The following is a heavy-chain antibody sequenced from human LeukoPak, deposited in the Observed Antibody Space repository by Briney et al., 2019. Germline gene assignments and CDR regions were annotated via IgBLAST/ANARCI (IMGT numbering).Heavy chain of an antibody. V-gene: IGHV3-33*01. CDR2: IWYDGSNK. J-gene: IGHJ4*02. Sequence: PGRSLRLSCAASGFTFSNYGMHWVRQAPGKGLEWVAVIWYDGSNKYYADSVKGRFTISRDNSKNMLYLQMNSLRAEDTAVYYCARDYDGSGWSFWGQGTLVTVSS. CDR1: GFTFSNYG. D-gene: IGHD6-19*01. CDR3: ARDYDGSGWSF.